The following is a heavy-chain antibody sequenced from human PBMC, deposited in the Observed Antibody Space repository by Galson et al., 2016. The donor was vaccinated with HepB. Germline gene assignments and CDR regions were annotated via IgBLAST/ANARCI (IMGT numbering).Heavy chain of an antibody. CDR2: IYYSGST. Sequence: ETLSLTCTVSGGSISSYYWSWIRQPPGKGLEWIAYIYYSGSTNYNPSLKSRVTISVDTSKNQFSPKLSSVTAADTAVYYCASYYYYMDVWGKGTTVTVSS. CDR3: ASYYYYMDV. V-gene: IGHV4-59*01. J-gene: IGHJ6*03. CDR1: GGSISSYY.